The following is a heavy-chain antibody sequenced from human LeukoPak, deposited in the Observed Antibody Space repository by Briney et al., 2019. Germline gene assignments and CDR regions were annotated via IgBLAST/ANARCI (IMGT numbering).Heavy chain of an antibody. Sequence: LRLSCAASGFTVSESYMSWIRQPPGKGLEWIGYIYYSGSTYYNPSLKSRVTISVDTSKNQFSLKLSSVTAADTAVYYCARGATGYSSSWYAGPPLYYFDYWGQGTLVTVSS. CDR1: GFTVSESY. J-gene: IGHJ4*02. V-gene: IGHV4-30-4*08. CDR2: IYYSGST. CDR3: ARGATGYSSSWYAGPPLYYFDY. D-gene: IGHD6-13*01.